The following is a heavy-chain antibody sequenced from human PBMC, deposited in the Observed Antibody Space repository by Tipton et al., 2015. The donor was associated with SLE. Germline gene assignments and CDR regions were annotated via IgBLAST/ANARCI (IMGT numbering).Heavy chain of an antibody. CDR1: CDSISSSSYY. V-gene: IGHV4-39*01. CDR2: ISYRGGS. Sequence: TLSLTCDVSCDSISSSSYYWALLRQSPGKGLEWFGSISYRGGSDYNPSLESRVAISVDTSGTQFSLQLSSVTAADTALYYCARAIFGVVPFDYWGQGALVTVSS. D-gene: IGHD3-3*01. J-gene: IGHJ4*02. CDR3: ARAIFGVVPFDY.